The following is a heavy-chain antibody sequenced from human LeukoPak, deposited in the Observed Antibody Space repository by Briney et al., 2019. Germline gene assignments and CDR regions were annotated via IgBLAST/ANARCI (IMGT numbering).Heavy chain of an antibody. CDR2: IYYSGST. J-gene: IGHJ3*02. CDR3: ASRVVTHAFDI. V-gene: IGHV4-30-4*01. D-gene: IGHD3-3*01. Sequence: SETLSLTCTVSGGSITSFYWSWIRQPPGKGLEWIGYIYYSGSTYYNPSLKSRVTISVDTSKNQFSLKLSSVTAADTAVYYCASRVVTHAFDIWGQGTMVTVSS. CDR1: GGSITSFY.